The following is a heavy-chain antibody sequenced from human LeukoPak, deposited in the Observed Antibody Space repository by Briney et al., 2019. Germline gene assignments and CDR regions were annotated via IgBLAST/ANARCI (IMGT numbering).Heavy chain of an antibody. J-gene: IGHJ4*02. Sequence: SETPSLTCTVSGGSISSYYWSWIRQPPGKGLEWIGYIYYSGSTNYNPSLKSRVTISVDTSKNQFSLKLSSVTAADTAVYYCARAMVRGVMTYYFDYWGQGTLVTVSS. CDR1: GGSISSYY. D-gene: IGHD3-10*01. CDR2: IYYSGST. V-gene: IGHV4-59*01. CDR3: ARAMVRGVMTYYFDY.